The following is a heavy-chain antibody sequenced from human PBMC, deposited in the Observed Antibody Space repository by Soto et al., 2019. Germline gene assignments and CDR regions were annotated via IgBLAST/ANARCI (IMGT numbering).Heavy chain of an antibody. J-gene: IGHJ6*02. D-gene: IGHD1-1*01. V-gene: IGHV1-46*01. CDR3: ARDRLGVRDGMDV. Sequence: ASVKVSCKASGYTFTSYYMHWVRQAPGQGLEWKGIINPSGGSTSYAQKFQGRVTMTRDTSTSTVYMELSSLRSEDTAVYYCARDRLGVRDGMDVWGQGTTVTVS. CDR2: INPSGGST. CDR1: GYTFTSYY.